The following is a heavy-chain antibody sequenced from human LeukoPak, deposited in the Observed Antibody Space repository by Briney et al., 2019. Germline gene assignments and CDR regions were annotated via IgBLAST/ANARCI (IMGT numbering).Heavy chain of an antibody. CDR1: GYTFTSYD. D-gene: IGHD3-22*01. V-gene: IGHV1-8*01. Sequence: GASVKVSCKASGYTFTSYDINWVRQATGQGLEWMGWMNPNSGNTGYAQKFQGRVTMTRNTSISTAYMELSSLGSEDTAVYYCARVPLSDSSGHYYPHWGQGTLVTVSS. J-gene: IGHJ1*01. CDR2: MNPNSGNT. CDR3: ARVPLSDSSGHYYPH.